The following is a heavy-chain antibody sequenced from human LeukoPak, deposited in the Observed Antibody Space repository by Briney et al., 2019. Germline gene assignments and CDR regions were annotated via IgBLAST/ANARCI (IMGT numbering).Heavy chain of an antibody. D-gene: IGHD6-19*01. Sequence: PSETLSLTCTVSGYSISSGYYWGWIRQPPGKGLEWIGSIYHSGSTYYNPSLKSRVTISVDTSKNQFSLKLSSVTAADTAVYYCARDLGSYSSGWFPPLNYYYGMDVWGQGTTVTVSS. CDR3: ARDLGSYSSGWFPPLNYYYGMDV. V-gene: IGHV4-38-2*02. CDR2: IYHSGST. J-gene: IGHJ6*02. CDR1: GYSISSGYY.